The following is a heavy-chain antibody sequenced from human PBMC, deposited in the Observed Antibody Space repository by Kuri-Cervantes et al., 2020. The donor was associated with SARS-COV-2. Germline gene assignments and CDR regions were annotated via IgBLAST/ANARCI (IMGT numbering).Heavy chain of an antibody. D-gene: IGHD4-11*01. CDR1: GGSISSSNW. CDR2: IYHSGST. Sequence: SETLSLTCAVSGGSISSSNWWSWVRQPPGKGLEWIGEIYHSGSTNYNPSLKSRVTISVDTSKNQFSLKLSSVTAADTAVYYCARGAVTANPNWFDPWDQGTLVTVSS. J-gene: IGHJ5*02. CDR3: ARGAVTANPNWFDP. V-gene: IGHV4-4*02.